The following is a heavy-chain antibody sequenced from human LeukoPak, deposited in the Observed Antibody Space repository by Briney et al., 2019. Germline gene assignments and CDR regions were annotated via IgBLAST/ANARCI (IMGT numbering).Heavy chain of an antibody. D-gene: IGHD3-3*01. V-gene: IGHV1-2*02. Sequence: ASVNVSCKASGYTFTVYYMHWVRQAPGQGLEWMGWIHPNSGGTNYAQKFQGRVTMTRDTYISTAYMELSRLRSDDTAVYYCARAPPYDFWSGYYQGWGQGTLVTVSS. CDR3: ARAPPYDFWSGYYQG. CDR2: IHPNSGGT. J-gene: IGHJ4*02. CDR1: GYTFTVYY.